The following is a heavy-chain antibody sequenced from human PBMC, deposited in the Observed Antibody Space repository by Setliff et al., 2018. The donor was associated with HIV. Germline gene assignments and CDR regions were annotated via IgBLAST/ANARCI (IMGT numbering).Heavy chain of an antibody. V-gene: IGHV4-39*07. D-gene: IGHD3-10*01. CDR1: GGSISSSSYY. CDR2: IYYSGST. J-gene: IGHJ5*02. CDR3: ARGLPRRLTSVRGLIIRGPTWLDP. Sequence: SETLSLTCTVSGGSISSSSYYWGWIRQPPGKGLEWIGSIYYSGSTYYNPSLKSRVTISVDTSKNQFSLTLKSVTAADTAVYFCARGLPRRLTSVRGLIIRGPTWLDPWGQGTLVTVSS.